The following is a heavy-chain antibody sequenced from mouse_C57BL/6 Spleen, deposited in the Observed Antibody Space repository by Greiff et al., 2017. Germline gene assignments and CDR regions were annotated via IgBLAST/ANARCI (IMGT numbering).Heavy chain of an antibody. J-gene: IGHJ2*01. CDR3: TTWDYYGSSPYYFDC. V-gene: IGHV14-1*01. D-gene: IGHD1-1*01. Sequence: VQLQQSGAELVRPGASVKLSCTASGFNIKDYYMHWVKQRPEQGLEWIGRIDPEDGDTEYAPKFQGKATMAADTSSNTAYLQLSSLASEDTAVYYCTTWDYYGSSPYYFDCWGQGTTLTVSS. CDR1: GFNIKDYY. CDR2: IDPEDGDT.